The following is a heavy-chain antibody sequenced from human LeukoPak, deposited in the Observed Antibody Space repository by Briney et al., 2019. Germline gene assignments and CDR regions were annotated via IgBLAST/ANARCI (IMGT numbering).Heavy chain of an antibody. CDR2: IYYSGST. CDR3: ARDGIFGRDAFDI. Sequence: SQTLSLTCTVSGGSINSYYWSWIRQPPGKGLEWIGYIYYSGSTNYNPSLKSRVTISVDKSKNQFSLKLSSVTAADTAVYYCARDGIFGRDAFDIWGQGTMVTVSS. J-gene: IGHJ3*02. V-gene: IGHV4-59*01. CDR1: GGSINSYY. D-gene: IGHD3-3*01.